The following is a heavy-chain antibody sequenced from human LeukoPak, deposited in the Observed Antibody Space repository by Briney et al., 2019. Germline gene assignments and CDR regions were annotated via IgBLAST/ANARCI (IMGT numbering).Heavy chain of an antibody. CDR3: AREGDTIFGASLFLSLPPSGTNWFDP. CDR1: GYTFTSYY. V-gene: IGHV1-46*01. J-gene: IGHJ5*02. D-gene: IGHD3-3*01. Sequence: ASVKVSCKASGYTFTSYYMHWVRQAPGQGLEWMGIINPSGGSTSYAQKFQGRVTMTRDMSTSTVYMELSSLRSEDTAVYYCAREGDTIFGASLFLSLPPSGTNWFDPWGQGTLVTVSS. CDR2: INPSGGST.